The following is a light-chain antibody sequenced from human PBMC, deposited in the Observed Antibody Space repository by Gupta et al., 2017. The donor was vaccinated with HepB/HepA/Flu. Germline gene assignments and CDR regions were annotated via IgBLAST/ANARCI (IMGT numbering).Light chain of an antibody. CDR2: GKN. V-gene: IGLV3-19*01. Sequence: SSALTQDPAVSVALGQTVRITCQGDSLRSYYASWYQQKPGQAPVLVIYGKNNRPSGIPVRFSGSSSGNTASLTITGAQAEDEADYYCNSRDSSGNHYVFGTGTKVTVL. J-gene: IGLJ1*01. CDR3: NSRDSSGNHYV. CDR1: SLRSYY.